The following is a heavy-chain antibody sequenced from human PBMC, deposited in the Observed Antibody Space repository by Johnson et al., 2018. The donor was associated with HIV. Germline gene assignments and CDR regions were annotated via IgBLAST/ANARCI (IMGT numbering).Heavy chain of an antibody. J-gene: IGHJ3*02. CDR2: IRYDGSNK. D-gene: IGHD6-19*01. Sequence: QMLLVESGGGVVQPGGSLRLSCAASGFTFSSYGMHWVRQAPGKGLEWVAFIRYDGSNKYYADSVKGRFTLSRDTLKNTLYLQMNSLRAEDTAVYYSGKDRAVAGKGHDAFDIWGQGTMVTVSS. CDR3: GKDRAVAGKGHDAFDI. V-gene: IGHV3-30*02. CDR1: GFTFSSYG.